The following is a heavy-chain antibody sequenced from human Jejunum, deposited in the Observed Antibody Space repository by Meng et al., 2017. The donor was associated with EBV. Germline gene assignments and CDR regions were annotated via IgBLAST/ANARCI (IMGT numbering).Heavy chain of an antibody. Sequence: EGELVESGGCLVQAGESLRLSCAASGFTFSAYAMSWVRQAPGKGLEWVSLIGGSGGNIYYIDSVKGRFTISRDNSKNTLYLQMNSLRAEDTALYYCARGDLSVWYDFWGQGTLVTASS. CDR1: GFTFSAYA. CDR2: IGGSGGNI. J-gene: IGHJ5*01. CDR3: ARGDLSVWYDF. D-gene: IGHD5/OR15-5a*01. V-gene: IGHV3-23*04.